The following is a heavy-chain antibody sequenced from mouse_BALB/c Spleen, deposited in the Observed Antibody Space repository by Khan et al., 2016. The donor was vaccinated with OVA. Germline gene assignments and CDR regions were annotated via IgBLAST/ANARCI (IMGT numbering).Heavy chain of an antibody. CDR3: ARSKYLARY. Sequence: QVQLKESGPGLVAPSQSLSITCTVYGYSLTRYGVHWVRQPPGKGLEWLGLIWAGGSTNYNWALMSRLSISIDNSKSLVFLIINSLQTDDTALYYCARSKYLARYWGQGTTRTVSS. CDR1: GYSLTRYG. V-gene: IGHV2-9*02. D-gene: IGHD3-3*01. CDR2: IWAGGST. J-gene: IGHJ2*01.